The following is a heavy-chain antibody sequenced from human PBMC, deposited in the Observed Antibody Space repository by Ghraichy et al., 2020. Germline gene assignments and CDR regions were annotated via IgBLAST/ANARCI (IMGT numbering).Heavy chain of an antibody. J-gene: IGHJ4*02. CDR3: ARSSGSYPSKFDY. CDR1: GGSISSSSYY. V-gene: IGHV4-39*01. D-gene: IGHD1-26*01. Sequence: SETLSLTCTVSGGSISSSSYYWGWIRQPPGKGLEWIGSMYYSGSTYYNPSLKSRVTISVDTSKNQFSLNLTPVTAADTAVYYCARSSGSYPSKFDYWGQGTLVTVSS. CDR2: MYYSGST.